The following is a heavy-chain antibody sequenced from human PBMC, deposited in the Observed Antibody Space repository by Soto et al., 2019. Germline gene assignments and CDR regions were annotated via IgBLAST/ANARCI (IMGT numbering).Heavy chain of an antibody. Sequence: QVQLVESGGGVVQPGRSLRLSCAASGFTFRSYGMHWVRQAPGKGLEWVAVISYDGSNKFYADSVKGRFTISRDNSKNALYLQGNSLRAEDTAMYYCAKDYGRGWTMGDFWGQGTLVTVSS. J-gene: IGHJ4*02. V-gene: IGHV3-30*18. CDR3: AKDYGRGWTMGDF. CDR2: ISYDGSNK. CDR1: GFTFRSYG. D-gene: IGHD6-19*01.